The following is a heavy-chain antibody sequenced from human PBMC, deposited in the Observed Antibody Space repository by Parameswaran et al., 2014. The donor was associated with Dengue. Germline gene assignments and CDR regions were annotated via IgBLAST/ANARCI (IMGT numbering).Heavy chain of an antibody. V-gene: IGHV5-51*01. J-gene: IGHJ3*02. D-gene: IGHD2-2*01. Sequence: VRQMPGKGLEWMGIIYPGDSDTRYSPSFQGQVTISADKSISTAYLQWSSLKASDTAMYYCARRGMDCSSTSCLPTRAFDIWGQGTTVTVSS. CDR2: IYPGDSDT. CDR3: ARRGMDCSSTSCLPTRAFDI.